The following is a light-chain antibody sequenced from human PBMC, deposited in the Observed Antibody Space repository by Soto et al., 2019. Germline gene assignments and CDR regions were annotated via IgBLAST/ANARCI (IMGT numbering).Light chain of an antibody. J-gene: IGLJ2*01. CDR3: ALYVGSGTVV. V-gene: IGLV8-61*01. CDR1: FGSVSTSYY. CDR2: NTT. Sequence: QTVVTQEPSFSVSPGGPLILILGLTFGSVSTSYYPSWYQQSPGLAPRTLIYNTTTRSSGVPDRFSGSILGNKAALTITGAQSDDESDYLCALYVGSGTVVFGGGTKLTVL.